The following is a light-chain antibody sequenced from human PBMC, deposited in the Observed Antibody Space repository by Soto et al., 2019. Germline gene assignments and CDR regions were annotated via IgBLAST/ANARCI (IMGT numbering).Light chain of an antibody. CDR3: QQYVDSPWT. Sequence: EIVLTQSPGSLSLSPGERVTLSCRASQSLTSTYVAWYQQKLGQAPRLLIFGAYVRATGVPDRFSGSGSGTDFTLTIRRLEPEDSAVYFCQQYVDSPWTFGQGTKVEIK. CDR1: QSLTSTY. CDR2: GAY. V-gene: IGKV3-20*01. J-gene: IGKJ1*01.